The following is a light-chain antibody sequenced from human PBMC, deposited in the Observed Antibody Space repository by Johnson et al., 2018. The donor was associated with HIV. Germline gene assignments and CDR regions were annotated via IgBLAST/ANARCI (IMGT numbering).Light chain of an antibody. CDR3: ATWDTSLIVYV. CDR1: SSNIGNNY. CDR2: ENN. J-gene: IGLJ1*01. Sequence: QSVLTQPPSVSAAPGQKVTISCSGSSSNIGNNYVSWYQQLPGTAPKLLIYENNKRPSGIPDRFSGSKSGTSATLGITGLQTGDEADYYCATWDTSLIVYVFGTGTKVTVL. V-gene: IGLV1-51*02.